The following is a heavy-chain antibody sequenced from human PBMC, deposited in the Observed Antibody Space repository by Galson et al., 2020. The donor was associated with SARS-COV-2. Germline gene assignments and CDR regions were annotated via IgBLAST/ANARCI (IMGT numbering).Heavy chain of an antibody. D-gene: IGHD1-1*01. V-gene: IGHV3-7*01. CDR2: IKHDATTV. J-gene: IGHJ4*02. Sequence: GGSLRLSCAASGFTFSDHWMTWVRQAPGKGLQWVANIKHDATTVHYLDSVRCRFTISRDNARKSLYLQMNSLRAEDTAVYYCARHSNWTEDYWGQGTLVTVSS. CDR1: GFTFSDHW. CDR3: ARHSNWTEDY.